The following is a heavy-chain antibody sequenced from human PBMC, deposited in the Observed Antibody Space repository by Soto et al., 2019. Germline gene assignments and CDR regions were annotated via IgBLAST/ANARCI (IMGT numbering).Heavy chain of an antibody. CDR1: GFTFSSYA. Sequence: EVQLLESGGGLVQPGGSLRLSCAASGFTFSSYAMSWVRQAPGKGLEWVSAISGSGGSTYYADSVKGRFTISRDNSKNTLYLQMNGMRAEDTAVYYCANDLLEGWSLYYYGMDVWGQGTTVTLSS. CDR3: ANDLLEGWSLYYYGMDV. D-gene: IGHD2-21*01. CDR2: ISGSGGST. V-gene: IGHV3-23*01. J-gene: IGHJ6*02.